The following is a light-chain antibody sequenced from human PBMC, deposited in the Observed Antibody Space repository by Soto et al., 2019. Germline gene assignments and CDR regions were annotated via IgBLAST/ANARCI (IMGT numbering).Light chain of an antibody. V-gene: IGLV2-14*01. CDR1: TSDIGAYNY. Sequence: QSSLTQPASVSGSPVQSITISYTGSTSDIGAYNYVSWFQQYPGKAPKLIISEVSNRPSGVSNRFSGSKSGAAVSLTISGLQNEDEADYFCFSFTADWTHGFGTGTKVTVL. CDR2: EVS. CDR3: FSFTADWTHG. J-gene: IGLJ1*01.